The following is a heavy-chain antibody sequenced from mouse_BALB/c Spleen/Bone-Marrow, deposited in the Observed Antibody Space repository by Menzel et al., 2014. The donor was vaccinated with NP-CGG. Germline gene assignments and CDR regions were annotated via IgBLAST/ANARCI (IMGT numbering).Heavy chain of an antibody. CDR1: GFNIKDTY. J-gene: IGHJ3*01. Sequence: VQLKHSGAELVKPGASVKLSCTASGFNIKDTYMHWVKQRPEQGLEWIGRIDPANGNTKYDPKFQGKATITADTSSNTAYLQLSSLTSEDTAVYYCVMYYYGSSLFAYWGQGTLVTVSA. CDR3: VMYYYGSSLFAY. CDR2: IDPANGNT. D-gene: IGHD1-1*01. V-gene: IGHV14-3*02.